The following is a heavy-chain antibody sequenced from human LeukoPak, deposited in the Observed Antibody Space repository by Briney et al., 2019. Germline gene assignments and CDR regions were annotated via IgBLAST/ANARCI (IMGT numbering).Heavy chain of an antibody. J-gene: IGHJ4*02. Sequence: PGGSLRLSCAASGFTVSSNYMSWVRQAPGKGLEWVSVIYSGGTTYYADSVKGRFPISRDNSKNTLYLQMNSLRAEDTAVYYCARDSYYGSGSYYRYTFDYWGQGTLVTVSS. CDR3: ARDSYYGSGSYYRYTFDY. D-gene: IGHD3-10*01. CDR2: IYSGGTT. V-gene: IGHV3-53*01. CDR1: GFTVSSNY.